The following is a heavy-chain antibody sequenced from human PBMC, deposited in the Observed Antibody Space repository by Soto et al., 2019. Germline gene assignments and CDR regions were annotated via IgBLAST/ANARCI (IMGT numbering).Heavy chain of an antibody. V-gene: IGHV4-31*03. CDR2: IYYSGST. CDR1: GGSISSGGYY. J-gene: IGHJ6*03. D-gene: IGHD5-12*01. Sequence: SETLSLTCTVSGGSISSGGYYWSWIRQHPGKGLEWIGYIYYSGSTYYNPSLKSRVTISVDTSKNQFSLKLSSVTAADTAVYYCARAHSGYDWDYYMDVWGKGTTVTVSS. CDR3: ARAHSGYDWDYYMDV.